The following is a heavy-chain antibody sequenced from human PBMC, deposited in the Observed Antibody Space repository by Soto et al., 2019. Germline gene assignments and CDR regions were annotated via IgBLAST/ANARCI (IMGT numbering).Heavy chain of an antibody. CDR3: AGRDTSGFLRYFDN. V-gene: IGHV1-69*06. CDR2: IVPNVGTV. J-gene: IGHJ4*02. Sequence: SVKVSCKASGGTLSSFINYPINWVRQAPGQGLEWMGGIVPNVGTVNDAQKFQGRVTITADKSTGTAYMELSSLRSEDTALYCCAGRDTSGFLRYFDNWGQGTLVTVSS. CDR1: GGTLSSFINYP. D-gene: IGHD3-3*01.